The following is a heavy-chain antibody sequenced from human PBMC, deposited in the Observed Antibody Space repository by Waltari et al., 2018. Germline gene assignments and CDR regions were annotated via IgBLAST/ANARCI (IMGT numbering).Heavy chain of an antibody. CDR2: FFPGDSDT. V-gene: IGHV5-51*03. CDR3: ARRRSGSYYVDAFDI. D-gene: IGHD1-26*01. Sequence: EVQLVQSGAEVKKPGESLKISGKGSGYSFTSYWHGWVRQMPGKGLECMGIFFPGDSDTRYIPSFQGQVTISAAKSISTAYLQWSSLKASDTAMYYCARRRSGSYYVDAFDIWGQGTMVTVSS. CDR1: GYSFTSYW. J-gene: IGHJ3*02.